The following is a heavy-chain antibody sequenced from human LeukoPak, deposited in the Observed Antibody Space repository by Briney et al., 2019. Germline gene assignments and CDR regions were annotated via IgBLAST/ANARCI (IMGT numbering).Heavy chain of an antibody. V-gene: IGHV4-34*01. D-gene: IGHD2-2*01. J-gene: IGHJ4*02. CDR3: AREAFSSSSYFDL. CDR2: INHSGST. CDR1: GGSFSGYY. Sequence: PSETLSLTCAVYGGSFSGYYWSWIRQPPGKGLEWIGEINHSGSTNYNPSLKSRVTISVDTSRNQFSLKLTSVTAADTAVYYCAREAFSSSSYFDLWGQGTLVTVSS.